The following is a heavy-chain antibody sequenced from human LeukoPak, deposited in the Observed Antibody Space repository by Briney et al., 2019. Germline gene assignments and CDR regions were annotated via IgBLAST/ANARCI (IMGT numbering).Heavy chain of an antibody. CDR3: ARDRPTRELRDEVH. V-gene: IGHV1-18*01. CDR2: NSAYNGNT. D-gene: IGHD1-26*01. CDR1: GYTFTSYG. Sequence: GASVKVSCKASGYTFTSYGISSVRQAPGHEVEWMGWNSAYNGNTNYAQKLQGRVTMTTDTSTSTAYMELRSLRSDDTAVYYCARDRPTRELRDEVHWGQGTLVTVSS. J-gene: IGHJ4*02.